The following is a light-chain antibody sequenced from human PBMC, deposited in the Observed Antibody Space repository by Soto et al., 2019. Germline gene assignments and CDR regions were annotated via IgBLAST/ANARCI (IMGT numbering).Light chain of an antibody. Sequence: DIQMTQSPTSVSASVGDRVTITCRTSQGISSWLAWYQQKPGKAPRLLIYAASSLQSGVPSRFSGSGFGTEFTLTISSLQPEDFATYYCLQHITYPWTIGQGTKVEIK. CDR3: LQHITYPWT. J-gene: IGKJ1*01. V-gene: IGKV1-17*03. CDR1: QGISSW. CDR2: AAS.